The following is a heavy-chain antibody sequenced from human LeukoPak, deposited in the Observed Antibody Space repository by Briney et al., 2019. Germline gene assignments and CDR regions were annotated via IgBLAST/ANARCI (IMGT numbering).Heavy chain of an antibody. V-gene: IGHV4-39*07. CDR1: GGSISSSSYY. CDR2: IYHSGST. J-gene: IGHJ4*02. Sequence: SETLSLTCTVSGGSISSSSYYWGWIRQPPGKGLEWIGSIYHSGSTYYNPSLKSRVTISVDTSKNQFSLKLSSVTAADTAVYYCARAAGNTVTIGHDYWGQGTLVTVSS. D-gene: IGHD4-17*01. CDR3: ARAAGNTVTIGHDY.